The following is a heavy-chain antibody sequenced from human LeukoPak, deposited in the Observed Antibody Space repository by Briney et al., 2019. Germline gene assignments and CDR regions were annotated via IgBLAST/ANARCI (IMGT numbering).Heavy chain of an antibody. CDR3: AKGGSYRSQPYFDY. V-gene: IGHV3-23*01. CDR1: GFTFSNAW. D-gene: IGHD3-16*02. CDR2: ISDSGGYT. J-gene: IGHJ4*02. Sequence: PGGSLRLSCAASGFTFSNAWMSWVRQAPGKGLEWVSSISDSGGYTFYADSVKGRFTISRDNSKNTVYLQMNSLRAEDTAVYYCAKGGSYRSQPYFDYWGQGTPVTVSS.